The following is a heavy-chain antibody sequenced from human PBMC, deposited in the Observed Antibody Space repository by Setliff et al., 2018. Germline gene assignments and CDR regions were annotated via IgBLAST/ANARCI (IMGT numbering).Heavy chain of an antibody. Sequence: SETLSLTCIVSADSMNNNFWTWIRRPPGKGLEWIGYIYPDGTTNYNPSLMSRMTITLDMSNNQFSLILRSVIAADTAMYYWAGGINSVSWAPKFWGRGTLVTVSS. V-gene: IGHV4-4*08. CDR1: ADSMNNNF. D-gene: IGHD6-13*01. CDR2: IYPDGTT. J-gene: IGHJ4*02. CDR3: AGGINSVSWAPKF.